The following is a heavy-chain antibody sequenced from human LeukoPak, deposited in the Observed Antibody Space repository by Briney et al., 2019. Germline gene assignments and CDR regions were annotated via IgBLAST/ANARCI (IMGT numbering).Heavy chain of an antibody. CDR2: IWYSGSA. Sequence: SETLSLTCNVSGDSISGSDYYWGWMRQPPGKGLEWIANIWYSGSAYYNPSLQSRVTITVDASKNQFSLNVKSVTAGDSAVYYCLRHAGGIILTWGQGTRVAVSS. V-gene: IGHV4-39*01. D-gene: IGHD1-1*01. CDR3: LRHAGGIILT. CDR1: GDSISGSDYY. J-gene: IGHJ5*02.